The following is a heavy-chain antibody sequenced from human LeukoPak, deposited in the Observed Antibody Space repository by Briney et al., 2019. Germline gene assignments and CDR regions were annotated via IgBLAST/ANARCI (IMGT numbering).Heavy chain of an antibody. CDR1: GGSISSGGYY. D-gene: IGHD3-10*01. CDR3: ARCPLVRGVILPWFDP. Sequence: SQTLSLTCTVSGGSISSGGYYWSWIRQHPGKGLEWIGYIYYSGSTYYNPSLKSRVSISVDTSKNQFSLKLSSVTAADTAVYYCARCPLVRGVILPWFDPWGQGTLSPSPQ. V-gene: IGHV4-31*03. J-gene: IGHJ5*02. CDR2: IYYSGST.